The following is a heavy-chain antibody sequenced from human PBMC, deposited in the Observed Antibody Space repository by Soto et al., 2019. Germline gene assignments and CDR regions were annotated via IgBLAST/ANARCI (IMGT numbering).Heavy chain of an antibody. V-gene: IGHV1-46*03. CDR2: INPSGGST. J-gene: IGHJ4*02. D-gene: IGHD3-22*01. Sequence: ASVKASCKASGYTFTSYYMHWVRQAPGQGLEWMGIINPSGGSTSYAQKFQGRVTMTRDTSTSTVYMELSSLRSEDTAVYYCVRETYYYDSSGYYPDYWGQGTLVTVSS. CDR1: GYTFTSYY. CDR3: VRETYYYDSSGYYPDY.